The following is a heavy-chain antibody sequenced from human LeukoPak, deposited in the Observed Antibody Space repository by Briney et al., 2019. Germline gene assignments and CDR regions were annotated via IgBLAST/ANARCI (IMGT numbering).Heavy chain of an antibody. CDR3: ARARGGSNWFDP. Sequence: GGSLRLSCAASGFTFSSYDMHWVRQATGKGLEWVSAIGTAGDTYYPGSVKGRFTISRENAKNSLYLQMNSLRAGDTAVYYCARARGGSNWFDPWGQGTLVTVSS. CDR1: GFTFSSYD. D-gene: IGHD5-12*01. CDR2: IGTAGDT. V-gene: IGHV3-13*01. J-gene: IGHJ5*02.